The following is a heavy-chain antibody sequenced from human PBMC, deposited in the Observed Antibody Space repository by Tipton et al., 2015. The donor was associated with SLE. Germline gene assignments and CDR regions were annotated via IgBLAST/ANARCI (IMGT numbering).Heavy chain of an antibody. J-gene: IGHJ2*01. CDR1: GGSIRSGRYY. Sequence: TLSLTCTVSGGSIRSGRYYWSWIRQLPGKGLEWIGYIYNSGNTNYNPSLRSRVTISLDTSKNQFSLKLTSVTAADTAVYYCARDCDFRNAFDLWGRGTLVTVSS. D-gene: IGHD1-14*01. CDR2: IYNSGNT. CDR3: ARDCDFRNAFDL. V-gene: IGHV4-31*03.